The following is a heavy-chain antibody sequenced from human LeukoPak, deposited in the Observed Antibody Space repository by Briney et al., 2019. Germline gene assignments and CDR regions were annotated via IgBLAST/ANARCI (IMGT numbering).Heavy chain of an antibody. CDR1: GFTFSSYW. Sequence: PGGSLRLSCAASGFTFSSYWMSWVRQAPGKGLEWVANIKQDGSEKYYVDSVKGRFTISRDNAKNSLYLQMNSLRAEDTAVYYCARDSRYYYDSSGYYFDYWGQGTLVTVSS. V-gene: IGHV3-7*01. CDR2: IKQDGSEK. CDR3: ARDSRYYYDSSGYYFDY. J-gene: IGHJ4*02. D-gene: IGHD3-22*01.